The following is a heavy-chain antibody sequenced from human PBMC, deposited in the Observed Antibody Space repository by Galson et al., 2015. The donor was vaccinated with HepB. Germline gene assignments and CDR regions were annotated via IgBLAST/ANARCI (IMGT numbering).Heavy chain of an antibody. Sequence: SLRLSCAASGFTFSSYAMNWVRQAPGKGLEWVAVLSSHGDNEYYADSVKGRFTISRANSRNTIYLHMNSLRVEDTAIYYCAREEYGSGWYGSVMGNWFDPWGQGTLVTVSS. V-gene: IGHV3-30*04. J-gene: IGHJ5*02. CDR1: GFTFSSYA. CDR3: AREEYGSGWYGSVMGNWFDP. D-gene: IGHD6-19*01. CDR2: LSSHGDNE.